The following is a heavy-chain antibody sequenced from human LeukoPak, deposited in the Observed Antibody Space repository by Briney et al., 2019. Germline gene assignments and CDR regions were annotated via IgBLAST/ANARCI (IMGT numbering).Heavy chain of an antibody. CDR2: IYTSGST. CDR1: GGSISSYY. V-gene: IGHV4-4*09. Sequence: SETLSLTCTVSGGSISSYYWSWIRQPPGKGLEWIGYIYTSGSTSYNPSLKSRVTISVDTSKNQFSLKLSSVTAADTAVYYCARHVYDILTGYSIPYFDYWGQGTLVTVSS. D-gene: IGHD3-9*01. CDR3: ARHVYDILTGYSIPYFDY. J-gene: IGHJ4*02.